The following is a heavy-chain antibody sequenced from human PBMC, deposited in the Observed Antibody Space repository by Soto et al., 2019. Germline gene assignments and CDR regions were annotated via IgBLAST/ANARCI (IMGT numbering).Heavy chain of an antibody. Sequence: PGGSLRLSCAASGFTFDSYGMSWVRQAPGKGLEWVSSISGSGGSTYYADSVKGRFTISRDNSKNTLYLQMNSLSAEDTAVYFCAKVLTAGGLDYWGQGTLATVSS. CDR2: ISGSGGST. J-gene: IGHJ4*02. V-gene: IGHV3-23*01. CDR1: GFTFDSYG. D-gene: IGHD6-13*01. CDR3: AKVLTAGGLDY.